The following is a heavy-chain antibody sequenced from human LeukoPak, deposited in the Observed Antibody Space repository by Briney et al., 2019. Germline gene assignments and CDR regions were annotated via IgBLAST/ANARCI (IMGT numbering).Heavy chain of an antibody. D-gene: IGHD6-19*01. CDR1: GFTFSRYA. CDR3: ARQWLVTGGFDY. CDR2: ISYDGSNK. Sequence: GGSLRLSCVASGFTFSRYAMHWVRQAPGKGLEWVTVISYDGSNKFYADSVKGRITISRDNSKNTLYLQMNSLRAEDTAVFYCARQWLVTGGFDYWGQGTLVTVSS. J-gene: IGHJ4*02. V-gene: IGHV3-30*14.